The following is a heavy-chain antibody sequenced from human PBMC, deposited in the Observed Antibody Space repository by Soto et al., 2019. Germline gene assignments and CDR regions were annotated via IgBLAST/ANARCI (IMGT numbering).Heavy chain of an antibody. V-gene: IGHV5-51*01. J-gene: IGHJ6*02. D-gene: IGHD2-2*01. CDR1: GYSFTSYW. CDR3: ARQGYYSSTSCRRDSYYYYGMDV. Sequence: GESLKISCKGSGYSFTSYWIGWVRQMPGKGLEWMGIIYPGDSDTRYSPSFQGQVTISADKSISTAYLQWSSLKASDTAMYYCARQGYYSSTSCRRDSYYYYGMDVWGQGTTVTVSS. CDR2: IYPGDSDT.